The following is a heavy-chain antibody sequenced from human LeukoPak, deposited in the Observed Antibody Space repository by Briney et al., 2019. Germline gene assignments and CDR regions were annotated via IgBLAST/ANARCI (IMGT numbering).Heavy chain of an antibody. J-gene: IGHJ4*02. CDR1: GFTFSSYW. V-gene: IGHV3-74*01. CDR3: AGDGGTAVAAFDY. Sequence: GGSLRLSCAASGFTFSSYWMHWVRQAPGKGLVWVSRINSDGSSTSSADSVKGRFTISRDNAKNTLYLQMNSLRAEDTAVYYCAGDGGTAVAAFDYWGQGTLVTVSS. D-gene: IGHD6-19*01. CDR2: INSDGSST.